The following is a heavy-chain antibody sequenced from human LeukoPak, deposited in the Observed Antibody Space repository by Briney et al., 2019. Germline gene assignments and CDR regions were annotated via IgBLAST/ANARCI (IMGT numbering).Heavy chain of an antibody. V-gene: IGHV3-11*01. J-gene: IGHJ4*02. D-gene: IGHD3-10*01. CDR1: GFTFSDYY. Sequence: GGSLRLSCAASGFTFSDYYMSWIRQAPGKGLEWLSYISSSGSNIYYADSVKGRFTISRDNAKNSLYLQMNSLIPEDTALYYCAKADSSGYPPTYWGQGTLVSVSS. CDR3: AKADSSGYPPTY. CDR2: ISSSGSNI.